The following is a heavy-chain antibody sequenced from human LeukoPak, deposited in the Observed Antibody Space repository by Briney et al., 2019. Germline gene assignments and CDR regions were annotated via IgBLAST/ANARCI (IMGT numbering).Heavy chain of an antibody. CDR1: GFTFSSYS. Sequence: PGGSLRLSCAASGFTFSSYSMNWVRQAPGKGLEWVSSISSSSSYIYYADSVKGRFTISRDNAKNSLYLQMNSLRAEDTAVYYCAKVVDCGGDCYSDYWGQGSLVTVSS. CDR2: ISSSSSYI. J-gene: IGHJ4*02. V-gene: IGHV3-21*04. CDR3: AKVVDCGGDCYSDY. D-gene: IGHD2-21*02.